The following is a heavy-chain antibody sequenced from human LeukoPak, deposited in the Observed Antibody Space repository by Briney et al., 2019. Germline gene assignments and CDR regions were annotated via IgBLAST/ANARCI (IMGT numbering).Heavy chain of an antibody. CDR2: IKQDGSEK. V-gene: IGHV3-7*01. J-gene: IGHJ4*02. CDR1: GFTFSRYW. CDR3: ARAPPYYYASTGYYRGCGYFDY. D-gene: IGHD3-22*01. Sequence: GGSLRLSCVASGFTFSRYWMSWVRQAPGKGLEWVANIKQDGSEKYYVDSVKGRFTISRDNAKNSLYLQLDSLRAEDTAVYYCARAPPYYYASTGYYRGCGYFDYWGQGTLVTFSS.